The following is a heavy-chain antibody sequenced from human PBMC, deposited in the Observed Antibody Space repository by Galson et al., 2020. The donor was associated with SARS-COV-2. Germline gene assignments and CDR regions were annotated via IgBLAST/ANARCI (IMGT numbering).Heavy chain of an antibody. Sequence: GGSLRLSCAASGFTFSSYAMHWVRQAPGKGLEWVAVISYDGSNKYYADSVKGRFTISRDNSKNTLYLQMNSLRAEDTAVYYCARCQRGELELRQCHGMDVWGQGTTVTVSS. CDR1: GFTFSSYA. CDR3: ARCQRGELELRQCHGMDV. D-gene: IGHD1-7*01. CDR2: ISYDGSNK. J-gene: IGHJ6*02. V-gene: IGHV3-30*04.